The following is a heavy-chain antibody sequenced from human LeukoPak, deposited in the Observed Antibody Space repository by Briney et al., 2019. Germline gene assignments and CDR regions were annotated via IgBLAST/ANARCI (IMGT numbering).Heavy chain of an antibody. V-gene: IGHV1-2*02. CDR1: GYTFTGYY. D-gene: IGHD6-13*01. Sequence: ASVKVSCKASGYTFTGYYMHWVRQAPGQGLEWMGWINPNSGGTNYAQKFQGRVTMTRDTSISTAYMELSRLRSDDTAVYYCARDVPNSSSDAFDIWGQGTRVTVSS. CDR2: INPNSGGT. CDR3: ARDVPNSSSDAFDI. J-gene: IGHJ3*02.